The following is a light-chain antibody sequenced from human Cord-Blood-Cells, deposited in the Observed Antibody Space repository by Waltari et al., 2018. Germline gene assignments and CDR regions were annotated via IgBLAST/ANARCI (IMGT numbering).Light chain of an antibody. Sequence: EIVMTQSPATLSVSPGERATLSCRASQSVSSNLAWDQQKPGQAPGLLIYGASTRATGIPARFSGSGSVTEFTLTISSLQSEDFAVYYCQQYNNWPYTFGQGTKLEIK. CDR3: QQYNNWPYT. V-gene: IGKV3-15*01. J-gene: IGKJ2*01. CDR1: QSVSSN. CDR2: GAS.